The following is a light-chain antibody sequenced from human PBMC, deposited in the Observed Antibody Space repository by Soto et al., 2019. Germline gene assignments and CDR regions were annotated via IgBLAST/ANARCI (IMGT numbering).Light chain of an antibody. Sequence: QSALTQPASVSGSPGQSITISCTGTSGDVGGYNYVSWYQHHPGRAPKLMIYEVSNRPSGVSNRFSGSKSGNTASLTISGLQAEDEADYYCSSYTSINTVVFGGGTKLTVL. J-gene: IGLJ2*01. CDR2: EVS. CDR3: SSYTSINTVV. CDR1: SGDVGGYNY. V-gene: IGLV2-14*01.